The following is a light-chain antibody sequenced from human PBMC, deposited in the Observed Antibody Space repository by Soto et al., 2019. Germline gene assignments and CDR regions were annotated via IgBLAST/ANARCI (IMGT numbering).Light chain of an antibody. CDR3: QQRSNWPPYT. J-gene: IGKJ2*01. CDR2: DAS. CDR1: QSVSSY. Sequence: EIVLTQSPATLSLSPGERATLSCRASQSVSSYLAWYQQKPGQAPRLLIYDASNRATGIPARFSGSGSGTDFTLTISSLEPEDFAVYYCQQRSNWPPYTFGQETKVDIK. V-gene: IGKV3-11*01.